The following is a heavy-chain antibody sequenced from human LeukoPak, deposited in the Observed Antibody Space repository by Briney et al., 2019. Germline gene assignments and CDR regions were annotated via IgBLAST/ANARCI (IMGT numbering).Heavy chain of an antibody. CDR3: ARRGSGASLEYYFDL. Sequence: SETLSLTCTVSGGSVSGYYWSWIRQPPGKGLEWIGYIYYSGSTNSNPSLNSRVTISVDTSKNQFSLKLSSVTAADTAVYYCARRGSGASLEYYFDLWGRGTLVTVSS. V-gene: IGHV4-59*08. CDR1: GGSVSGYY. J-gene: IGHJ2*01. D-gene: IGHD1-14*01. CDR2: IYYSGST.